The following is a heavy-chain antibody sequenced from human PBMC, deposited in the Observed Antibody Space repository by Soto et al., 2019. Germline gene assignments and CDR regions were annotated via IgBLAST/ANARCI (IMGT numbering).Heavy chain of an antibody. CDR3: AKDVEGGSLFRGAFDY. D-gene: IGHD1-26*01. V-gene: IGHV3-23*01. J-gene: IGHJ4*02. CDR1: RFTFTSYV. CDR2: ISASGGAT. Sequence: EVELLESGGGLVQPGGSLRLSCVASRFTFTSYVMSWVRQAPGKGLEWVAAISASGGATIHADSVKGRLTISRVNSKNTLYLQMNSLRAEDTAVYYCAKDVEGGSLFRGAFDYWGQGTQVTVSS.